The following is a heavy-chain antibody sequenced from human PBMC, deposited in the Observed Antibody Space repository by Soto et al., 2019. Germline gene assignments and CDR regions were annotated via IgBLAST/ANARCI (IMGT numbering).Heavy chain of an antibody. Sequence: QVQLQQWGAGLLKPSETLSLTCAVYGGSFSGYYWSWIRQPPGKGLEWIGEINHSGSTNYNPSLKSRVTISVDTSKNQFSLKLSSVTAADTAVYYCARVGYYYYGMDVWGHGTTVTVSS. J-gene: IGHJ6*02. CDR1: GGSFSGYY. CDR2: INHSGST. V-gene: IGHV4-34*01. CDR3: ARVGYYYYGMDV.